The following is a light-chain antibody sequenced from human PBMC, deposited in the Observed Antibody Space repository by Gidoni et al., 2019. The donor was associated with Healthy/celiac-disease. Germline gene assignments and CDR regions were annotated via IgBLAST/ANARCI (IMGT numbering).Light chain of an antibody. Sequence: DLQMPQSPSTLSASVVDRVTITCRASQGISSWLAWYQQKPGKAPKLLIYKESSLESGVPSRFSGSGSGTEFTLTISSLQPDDFATYYCQQYNSYWTFGQGTKVEIK. V-gene: IGKV1-5*03. CDR2: KES. J-gene: IGKJ1*01. CDR3: QQYNSYWT. CDR1: QGISSW.